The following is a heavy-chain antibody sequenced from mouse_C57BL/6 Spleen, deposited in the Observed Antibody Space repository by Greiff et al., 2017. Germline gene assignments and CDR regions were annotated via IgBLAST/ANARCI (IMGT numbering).Heavy chain of an antibody. CDR3: ARDGGSRIVYYAMDY. V-gene: IGHV1-39*01. CDR1: GYSFTDYN. J-gene: IGHJ4*01. D-gene: IGHD1-1*01. CDR2: INPNYGTT. Sequence: EVKLMESGPELVKPGASVKISCKASGYSFTDYNMNWVKQSNGKSLEWIGVINPNYGTTSYNQKFKGKATLTVDQSSSTAYMQLNSLTSEDSAVYYCARDGGSRIVYYAMDYWGQGTSVTVSS.